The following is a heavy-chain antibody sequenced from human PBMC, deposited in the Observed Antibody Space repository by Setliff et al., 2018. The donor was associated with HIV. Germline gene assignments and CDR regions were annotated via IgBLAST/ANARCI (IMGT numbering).Heavy chain of an antibody. D-gene: IGHD3-22*01. J-gene: IGHJ4*02. CDR3: ARKDDSSGYYFDY. V-gene: IGHV4-38-2*01. CDR1: GYSISSGYY. CDR2: IYHSGST. Sequence: LSLTCAVSGYSISSGYYWGWIRQPPGKGLEWIGSIYHSGSTYYNPSLKSRVTISVDTSKNQFSLKLSSVTAADTAVYYCARKDDSSGYYFDYWGQGTLVTVS.